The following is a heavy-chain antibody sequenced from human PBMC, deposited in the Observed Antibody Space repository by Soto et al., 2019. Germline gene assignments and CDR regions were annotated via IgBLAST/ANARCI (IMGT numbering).Heavy chain of an antibody. Sequence: EVQLVESGGGVVQPGGSLKLSCAGSGFTFSDSALHWVRQASGKGLEWLGRIRSKANSYATAYGESVEGRFTISRDDSKNMAFLQMNGLKSEDTAVYYCARAGARDYFFEENWFDFWGQGSLVTVSS. J-gene: IGHJ5*01. CDR3: ARAGARDYFFEENWFDF. CDR1: GFTFSDSA. V-gene: IGHV3-73*02. CDR2: IRSKANSYAT. D-gene: IGHD3-22*01.